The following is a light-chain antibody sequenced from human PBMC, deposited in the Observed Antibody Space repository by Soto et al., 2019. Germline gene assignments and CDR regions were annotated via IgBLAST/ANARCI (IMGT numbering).Light chain of an antibody. CDR3: QQRSNWPRT. CDR1: QSVSSS. J-gene: IGKJ1*01. Sequence: ELVLTHSPATLSLSPGERATLSCRASQSVSSSLAWFQQRPGQAPRLLIYGVSNRATGVPVRFSGSGSGTDFTLTISSLEPEDFAVYYCQQRSNWPRTFGQGTKVDIK. CDR2: GVS. V-gene: IGKV3-11*01.